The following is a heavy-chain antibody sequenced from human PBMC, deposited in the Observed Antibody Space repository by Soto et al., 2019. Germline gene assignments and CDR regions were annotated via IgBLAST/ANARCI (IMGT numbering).Heavy chain of an antibody. CDR2: INPNSGAT. D-gene: IGHD6-13*01. Sequence: ASVKVSCKAPGDTFTAYFIPWVRQAPGRGLEWMGWINPNSGATHYAQKFQGRVTMTSDTSISSAYMELTGLTSDDTAVYYCATDTRYRSRWTYYTDYGLDVWGQGTTVTVSS. CDR3: ATDTRYRSRWTYYTDYGLDV. CDR1: GDTFTAYF. V-gene: IGHV1-2*02. J-gene: IGHJ6*02.